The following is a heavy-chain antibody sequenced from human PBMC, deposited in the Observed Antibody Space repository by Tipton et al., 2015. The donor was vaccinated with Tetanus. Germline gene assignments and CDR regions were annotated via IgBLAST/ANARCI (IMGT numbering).Heavy chain of an antibody. D-gene: IGHD5-18*01. CDR2: ISYDGSNK. V-gene: IGHV3-30*04. CDR3: ARPSSGYSYGPYYFDY. J-gene: IGHJ4*02. Sequence: SLRLSCAASGFTFSSYAMHWVRQAPGKGLEWVAVISYDGSNKYYADSVKGRFTISRDNSKNTLYLQMNSLRAEDTAVYYCARPSSGYSYGPYYFDYWGQGTLVTVSS. CDR1: GFTFSSYA.